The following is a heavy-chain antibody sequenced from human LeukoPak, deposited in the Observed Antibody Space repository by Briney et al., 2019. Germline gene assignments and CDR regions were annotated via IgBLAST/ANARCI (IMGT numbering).Heavy chain of an antibody. J-gene: IGHJ4*02. V-gene: IGHV3-48*04. Sequence: GGSLRLSCAASGFTFSNYRMNWDRQAPGKGLEWVSYISDSGTIHYSDSVKGRFTISRDNANNLLYLQMNSLRGEDTAVYYCTRDRSRAEDDWGQGTLVTVSS. D-gene: IGHD1-14*01. CDR2: ISDSGTI. CDR3: TRDRSRAEDD. CDR1: GFTFSNYR.